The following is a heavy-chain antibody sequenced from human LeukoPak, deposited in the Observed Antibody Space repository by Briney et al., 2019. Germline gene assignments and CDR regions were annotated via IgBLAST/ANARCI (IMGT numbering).Heavy chain of an antibody. CDR3: VAYYYDSSTFDI. CDR1: GYTFTGYY. Sequence: ASVKVSCKASGYTFTGYYMHWVRQAPGQGLEWMGWINPNSGGTNYAQKFQGRVTMTRDTSISTAYMELSRLRSDDTAVYYCVAYYYDSSTFDIWGQGTMVTVSS. V-gene: IGHV1-2*02. CDR2: INPNSGGT. J-gene: IGHJ3*02. D-gene: IGHD3-22*01.